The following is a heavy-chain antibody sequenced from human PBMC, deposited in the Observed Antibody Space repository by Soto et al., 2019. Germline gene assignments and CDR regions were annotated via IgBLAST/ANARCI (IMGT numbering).Heavy chain of an antibody. V-gene: IGHV5-51*01. D-gene: IGHD3-3*01. CDR3: ARGGVSTRTFDY. J-gene: IGHJ4*02. CDR1: GYSFAGYW. Sequence: GESLKISCKGSGYSFAGYWIAWVRQMPGKGLELMGIIYPSDSDTRYRPSFQGQVTISADKSISSAYLQWSSLRASDTAMYYCARGGVSTRTFDYWGQGTPVTVSS. CDR2: IYPSDSDT.